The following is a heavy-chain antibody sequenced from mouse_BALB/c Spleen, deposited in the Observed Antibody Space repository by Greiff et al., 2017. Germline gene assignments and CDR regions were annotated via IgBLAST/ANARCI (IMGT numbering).Heavy chain of an antibody. J-gene: IGHJ2*01. CDR1: GFTFTDYY. D-gene: IGHD1-1*01. CDR2: IRNKANGYTT. V-gene: IGHV7-3*02. Sequence: EVQGVESGGGLVQPGGSLRLSCATSGFTFTDYYMSWVRQPPGKALEWLGFIRNKANGYTTEYSASVKGRFTISRDNSQSILYLQMNTLRAEDSATYYCARDLYYYGSSFDYWGQGTTLTVSS. CDR3: ARDLYYYGSSFDY.